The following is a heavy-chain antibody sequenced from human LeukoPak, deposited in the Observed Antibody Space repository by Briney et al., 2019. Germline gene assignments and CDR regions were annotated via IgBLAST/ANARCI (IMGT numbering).Heavy chain of an antibody. CDR2: INPGGGRT. D-gene: IGHD2-15*01. V-gene: IGHV1-46*01. Sequence: ASVKVSCKASGYTFTDYYVHWVRRAPGLGLEWMGVINPGGGRTTYAQKFQDRVNMTRDTSTSTVCMELSGLTSADTAVYFCARVTSPARRGRTLVAAAATPFDYWGQGTLVTVSS. CDR3: ARVTSPARRGRTLVAAAATPFDY. CDR1: GYTFTDYY. J-gene: IGHJ4*02.